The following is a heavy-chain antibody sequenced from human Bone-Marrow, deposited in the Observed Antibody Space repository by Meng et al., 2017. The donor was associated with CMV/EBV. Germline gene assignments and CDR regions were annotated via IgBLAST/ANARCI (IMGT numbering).Heavy chain of an antibody. CDR2: ISTSGGAT. V-gene: IGHV3-23*01. D-gene: IGHD6-19*01. CDR3: AKDRTYVAGIFDY. CDR1: GFTFSSYA. J-gene: IGHJ4*02. Sequence: AASGFTFSSYALTGVRQGPGKGLEWVSGISTSGGATYYADSVKGRFTISRDNSKDMLYLQMHSLRAEDTAFYYCAKDRTYVAGIFDYWGQGTLVTVSS.